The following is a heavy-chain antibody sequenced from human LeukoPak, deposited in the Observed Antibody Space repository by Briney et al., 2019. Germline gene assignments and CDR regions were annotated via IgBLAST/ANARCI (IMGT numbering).Heavy chain of an antibody. Sequence: SQTLSLTCTVSGGSISSGDYYWSWIRQPPGKGLEWIGYIYYSGSTYYNPSPKSRVTISVDTSKNQFSLKLSSVTAADTAVYYCASITTVTTYYYYYYYMDVWGKGTTVTVSS. V-gene: IGHV4-30-4*08. CDR2: IYYSGST. D-gene: IGHD4-11*01. CDR3: ASITTVTTYYYYYYYMDV. J-gene: IGHJ6*03. CDR1: GGSISSGDYY.